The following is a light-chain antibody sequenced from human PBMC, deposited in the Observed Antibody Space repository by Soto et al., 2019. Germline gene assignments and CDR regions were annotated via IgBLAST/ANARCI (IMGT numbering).Light chain of an antibody. CDR3: AGSADCLNGYYV. Sequence: QSVLTQPPSASGTPGQRVTISCSGSRSNIVSNTVNWYQQLPGTAPKLQIYSNNQRPSGVPDRFSGSKSGTSASLAISGLHSEYESDYYCAGSADCLNGYYVFRTRTKATVL. CDR2: SNN. CDR1: RSNIVSNT. J-gene: IGLJ1*01. V-gene: IGLV1-44*01.